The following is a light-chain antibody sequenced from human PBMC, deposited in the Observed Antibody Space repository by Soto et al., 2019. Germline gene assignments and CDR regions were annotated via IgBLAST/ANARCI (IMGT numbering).Light chain of an antibody. J-gene: IGLJ2*01. V-gene: IGLV2-8*01. CDR3: SSYGGTNSLKV. CDR1: SSDVGGYNY. CDR2: EVS. Sequence: QSVLTQPPSASGSPGQSVTISCTGTSSDVGGYNYVSWYQQHPGKAPKVMMYEVSKRPSGVPDRFSGSKSGNTASLTVSGLQAEDEADYYCSSYGGTNSLKVFGGGTKLTVI.